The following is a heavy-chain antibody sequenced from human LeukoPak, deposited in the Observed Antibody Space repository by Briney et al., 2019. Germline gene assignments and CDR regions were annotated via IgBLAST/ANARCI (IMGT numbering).Heavy chain of an antibody. Sequence: GGSLRLSCEASGFIFSDYAMNWVRQAQGKGLEFVSYISSSGEVTFYADSVLGRFTISRDAAKNSLFLQMTGLRGEDTAVYYCARGYDFSSGSKRGFDNWGQGTLVTVSS. CDR2: ISSSGEVT. CDR3: ARGYDFSSGSKRGFDN. J-gene: IGHJ4*02. V-gene: IGHV3-48*01. CDR1: GFIFSDYA. D-gene: IGHD3-3*01.